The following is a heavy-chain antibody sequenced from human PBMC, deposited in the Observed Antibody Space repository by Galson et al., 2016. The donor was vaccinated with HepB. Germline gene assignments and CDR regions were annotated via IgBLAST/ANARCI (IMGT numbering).Heavy chain of an antibody. V-gene: IGHV5-51*01. CDR3: ARLTSLYSSSPTFEY. J-gene: IGHJ4*02. CDR1: GYSFSTYW. D-gene: IGHD6-6*01. Sequence: QSGAEVKEPGESLRISCKGSGYSFSTYWIAWVRQMPGKGLEWMAIIYPGDSDTRYSPSFQGQVTISADKSIGTAYLQWSSLKASDTARYYCARLTSLYSSSPTFEYWGQGTLVTVSS. CDR2: IYPGDSDT.